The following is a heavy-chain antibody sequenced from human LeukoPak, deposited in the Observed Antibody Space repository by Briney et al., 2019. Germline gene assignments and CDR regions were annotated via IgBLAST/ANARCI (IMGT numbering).Heavy chain of an antibody. Sequence: GGSLRLSCAASGFTFSSYGMHWVRQAPGKGLEWVAFIRYDGSNKYYADSVKGRFTISRDNSKNTLYLQMNSLRAEDTAVYYCAKVRGGERKSSFDCWGQGTLVTVSS. J-gene: IGHJ4*02. CDR1: GFTFSSYG. CDR3: AKVRGGERKSSFDC. D-gene: IGHD1-26*01. CDR2: IRYDGSNK. V-gene: IGHV3-30*02.